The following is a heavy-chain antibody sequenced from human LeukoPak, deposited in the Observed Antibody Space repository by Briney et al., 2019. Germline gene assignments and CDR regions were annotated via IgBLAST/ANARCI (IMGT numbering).Heavy chain of an antibody. J-gene: IGHJ4*02. CDR1: GGTFSSYA. D-gene: IGHD3-22*01. V-gene: IGHV1-69*06. CDR3: ASSYYYDSSGYWGYFDY. CDR2: IIPIFGTA. Sequence: ASVKVSCKASGGTFSSYAISWVRQAPGQGLEWMGGIIPIFGTANYAQKFQGRVTITADKSTSTAYMELSSLRSEDTAVYYCASSYYYDSSGYWGYFDYWGQGTLVTVSS.